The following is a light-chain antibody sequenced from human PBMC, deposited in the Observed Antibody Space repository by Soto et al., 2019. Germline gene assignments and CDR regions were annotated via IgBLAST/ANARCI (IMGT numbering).Light chain of an antibody. J-gene: IGKJ2*01. CDR2: GGS. CDR3: HQYATSSPT. CDR1: QSISVY. V-gene: IGKV1-5*01. Sequence: DIQMTQSPSTLSASVGDRVTITCRASQSISVYLAWYQQRPREAPKLLSYGGSSLESGVPSRFSGSGSGTEFTLPISSLQPTDFAPYYCHQYATSSPTFGQGTKLEI.